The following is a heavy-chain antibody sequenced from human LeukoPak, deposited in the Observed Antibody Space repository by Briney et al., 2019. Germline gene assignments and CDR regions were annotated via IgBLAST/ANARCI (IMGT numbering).Heavy chain of an antibody. CDR3: ARDMSTRVTPISYAFDV. J-gene: IGHJ3*01. Sequence: ASVKVSCKASGYNLRDYYMHWVRQAPGQGLEWRGWINPKSGGTDYAQQFQGRVTMTRDTSSSTDYLEVRSLRSDDTAVYYCARDMSTRVTPISYAFDVWGQGTMVTVSS. CDR1: GYNLRDYY. CDR2: INPKSGGT. D-gene: IGHD4-23*01. V-gene: IGHV1-2*02.